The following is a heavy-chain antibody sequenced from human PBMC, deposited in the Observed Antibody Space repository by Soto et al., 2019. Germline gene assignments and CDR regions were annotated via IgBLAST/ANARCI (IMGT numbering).Heavy chain of an antibody. CDR2: IYHSGST. V-gene: IGHV4-30-2*01. D-gene: IGHD4-4*01. CDR1: GGSISSGGYF. Sequence: PSETLSLTCVVSGGSISSGGYFWSWIRQPPGKGLEWIGYIYHSGSTYYNPSLKSRVTISVDRSKNQFSLKLSSVTAADTAVYYCARVVVYSNDKPGDWFDPWGQGTLVTVSS. J-gene: IGHJ5*02. CDR3: ARVVVYSNDKPGDWFDP.